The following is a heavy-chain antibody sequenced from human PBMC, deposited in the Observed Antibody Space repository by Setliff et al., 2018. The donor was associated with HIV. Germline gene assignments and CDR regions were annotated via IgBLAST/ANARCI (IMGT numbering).Heavy chain of an antibody. V-gene: IGHV4-39*07. J-gene: IGHJ4*02. CDR1: GDSISSSAYY. D-gene: IGHD3-3*01. CDR2: MHNSGST. CDR3: ARANFWSGYYGY. Sequence: SETLSLTCTVSGDSISSSAYYWGWIRQPPGKGLEWIGSMHNSGSTYYNPSLKSRVTISVDTSKNQFSLKLSSVTAADTAVYYCARANFWSGYYGYWGQGTLVTVSS.